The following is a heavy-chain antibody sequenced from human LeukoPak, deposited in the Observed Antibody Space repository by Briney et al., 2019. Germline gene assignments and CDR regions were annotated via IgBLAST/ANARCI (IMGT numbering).Heavy chain of an antibody. CDR1: GGSISSYY. CDR3: ARATPWFDP. Sequence: SETLSLTCAVYGGSISSYYWSWIRQPPGKGLEWIGYIYYSGSTNYNPSLKSRVTISVDTSKNQFSLKLSSVTAADTAVYYCARATPWFDPWGQGTLVTVSS. J-gene: IGHJ5*02. V-gene: IGHV4-59*08. CDR2: IYYSGST.